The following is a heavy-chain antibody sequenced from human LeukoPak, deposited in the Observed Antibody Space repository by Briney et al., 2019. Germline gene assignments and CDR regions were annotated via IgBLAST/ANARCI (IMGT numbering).Heavy chain of an antibody. CDR1: GFTFSDSA. J-gene: IGHJ4*02. CDR3: ANRGDQHY. Sequence: QSGGSLKLSCAASGFTFSDSAMHWVRQASGKGLEWVGRIRSKANSYATAYAASVEGRFIISRDDSKNTVYLQTNRLKTDDTAVYYCANRGDQHYWGQGNLVTVSS. V-gene: IGHV3-73*01. CDR2: IRSKANSYAT. D-gene: IGHD3-10*01.